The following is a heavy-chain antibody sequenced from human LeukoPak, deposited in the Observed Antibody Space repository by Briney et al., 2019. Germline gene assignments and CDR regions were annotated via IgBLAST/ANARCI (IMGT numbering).Heavy chain of an antibody. D-gene: IGHD2-2*01. CDR3: AKDQVVPAASDY. Sequence: GGSLRLSCAASGFTFSSYGMHWVRQAPGKGLEWVAFIRYDGSNKYYADSVKGRFTISRDNSKNTLYLQMNSLRAEDTAVYYCAKDQVVPAASDYWGQGTLVTVSS. J-gene: IGHJ4*02. CDR1: GFTFSSYG. V-gene: IGHV3-30*02. CDR2: IRYDGSNK.